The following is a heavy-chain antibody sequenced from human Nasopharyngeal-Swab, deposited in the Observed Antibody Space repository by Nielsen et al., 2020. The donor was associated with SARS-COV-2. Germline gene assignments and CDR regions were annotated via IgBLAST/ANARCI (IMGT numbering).Heavy chain of an antibody. CDR2: IYYSGST. D-gene: IGHD2-15*01. J-gene: IGHJ3*02. Sequence: SETLSLTCTVSGGSISSSSYYWGWIRQPPGKGLEWIGSIYYSGSTYYNPSLKSRVTISVDTSKNQFSLKLSSVTAADTAVYYCARDRLTYCSGGSCYDSYAFDIWGQGTMVTVSS. CDR3: ARDRLTYCSGGSCYDSYAFDI. V-gene: IGHV4-39*02. CDR1: GGSISSSSYY.